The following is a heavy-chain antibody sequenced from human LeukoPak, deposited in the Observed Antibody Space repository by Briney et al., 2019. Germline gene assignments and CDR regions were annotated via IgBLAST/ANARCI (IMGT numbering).Heavy chain of an antibody. CDR2: ISAYNGNT. Sequence: ASVKVSCKASGYTFSSYGITWVRQAPGQGLEWMGWISAYNGNTNYAQNLQGRVTMTTDTSTSTAYMELSRLTSDDTAVYYCARGVVTFGLDYWGQGTLVIVSS. D-gene: IGHD3-16*01. CDR3: ARGVVTFGLDY. CDR1: GYTFSSYG. V-gene: IGHV1-18*01. J-gene: IGHJ4*02.